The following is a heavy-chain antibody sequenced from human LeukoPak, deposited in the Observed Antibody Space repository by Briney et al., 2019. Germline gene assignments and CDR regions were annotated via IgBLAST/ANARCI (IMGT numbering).Heavy chain of an antibody. CDR2: ISGGGETT. D-gene: IGHD4-17*01. J-gene: IGHJ4*02. CDR3: ARDYADYVGYFFFDY. CDR1: GFTFNNYA. V-gene: IGHV3-23*01. Sequence: PGGSLRLSCGAPGFTFNNYAMIWVRQAPGKGLEWVSSISGGGETTYYADSAKGRFTISRDNSQNTLYLQMNSLRAEDTAVYYCARDYADYVGYFFFDYWGQATLVTVSS.